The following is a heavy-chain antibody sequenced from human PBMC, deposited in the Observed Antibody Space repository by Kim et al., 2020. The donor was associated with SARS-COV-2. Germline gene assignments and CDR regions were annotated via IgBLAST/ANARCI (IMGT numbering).Heavy chain of an antibody. Sequence: GGSRRLSCVASGFTFSSYGMHWVRQAPGKGLEWVAVISYDGSNKYYADSVKGRFTISRDNSKNTLYLQMNSLRAEDTAVYYCAKDRLGGNDYFDYWGKG. V-gene: IGHV3-30*18. CDR2: ISYDGSNK. D-gene: IGHD3-16*01. CDR3: AKDRLGGNDYFDY. J-gene: IGHJ4*02. CDR1: GFTFSSYG.